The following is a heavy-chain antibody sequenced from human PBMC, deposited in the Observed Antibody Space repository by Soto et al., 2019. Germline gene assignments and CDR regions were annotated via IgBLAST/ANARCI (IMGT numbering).Heavy chain of an antibody. J-gene: IGHJ6*02. CDR1: GYSFTSYW. CDR2: IYPGDSDT. Sequence: PGESLKISCKGSGYSFTSYWIGRVRQMPGKGLEWMGIIYPGDSDTRYSPSFQGQVTISADKSISTAYLQWSSLKASDTAMYYCARHLGGVSHGKRYYYGMDVWGQGTTVTVSS. D-gene: IGHD3-16*01. V-gene: IGHV5-51*01. CDR3: ARHLGGVSHGKRYYYGMDV.